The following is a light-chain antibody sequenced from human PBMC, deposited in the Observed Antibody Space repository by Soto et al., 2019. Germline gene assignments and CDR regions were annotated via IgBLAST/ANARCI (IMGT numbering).Light chain of an antibody. CDR3: QQYGASPST. Sequence: VVLTQSPATLSLSPGEPATLSCRASRHVYINALAWYQQKPGRTPTLLLYGAYTRATGLPDRSSATGSATDTSLTLSSVEPQEFAVYSCQQYGASPSTYGPGTRVEI. J-gene: IGKJ3*01. CDR2: GAY. CDR1: RHVYINA. V-gene: IGKV3-20*01.